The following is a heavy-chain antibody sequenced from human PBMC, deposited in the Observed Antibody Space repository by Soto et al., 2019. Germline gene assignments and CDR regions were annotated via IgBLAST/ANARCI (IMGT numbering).Heavy chain of an antibody. Sequence: GASVKVSCKASGYTFTGYYMHWVRQAPGQGLEWMGWINPNSGGTNYAQKFQGRVTMTRDTSISTAYMELSGLRSDDTAVYYCARDVPYYDSSGYGYYYYGMDVWGQGTTVTVSS. V-gene: IGHV1-2*02. CDR3: ARDVPYYDSSGYGYYYYGMDV. CDR1: GYTFTGYY. CDR2: INPNSGGT. J-gene: IGHJ6*02. D-gene: IGHD3-22*01.